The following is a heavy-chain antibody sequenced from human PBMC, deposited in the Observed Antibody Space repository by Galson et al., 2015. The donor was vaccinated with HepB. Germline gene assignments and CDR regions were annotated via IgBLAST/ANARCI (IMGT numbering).Heavy chain of an antibody. D-gene: IGHD6-19*01. CDR3: VKEHRSGWPNLDS. CDR1: GFIFSDFS. V-gene: IGHV3-30*18. Sequence: LRLSCAASGFIFSDFSMHWVRQAPGKGLEWVAVMSKRGNSINYADSMKGRFTISRDNSKNTVYLQMHDLRHEDTALYFCVKEHRSGWPNLDSWGPGTLVIVSS. J-gene: IGHJ4*02. CDR2: MSKRGNSI.